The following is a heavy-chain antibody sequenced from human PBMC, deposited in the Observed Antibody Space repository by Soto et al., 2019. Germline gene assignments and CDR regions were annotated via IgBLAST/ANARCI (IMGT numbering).Heavy chain of an antibody. CDR3: TKYRRTDAEGYSFDY. J-gene: IGHJ4*02. D-gene: IGHD2-15*01. CDR1: GGSISGSY. Sequence: QVQLQESGPGLVKPSETLSLTCTVSGGSISGSYWSWILQTPGKVLEWVGYIHYSGSTNYNPSLKSRVTMSVDSAKNQFSLQLSSVTAADTAVYFCTKYRRTDAEGYSFDYWGQGALVTVSS. V-gene: IGHV4-59*01. CDR2: IHYSGST.